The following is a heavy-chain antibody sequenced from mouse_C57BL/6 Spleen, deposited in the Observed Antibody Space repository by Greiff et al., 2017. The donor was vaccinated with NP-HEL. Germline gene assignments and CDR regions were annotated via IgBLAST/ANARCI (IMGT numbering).Heavy chain of an antibody. Sequence: EVQVVESGGGLVQPGGSLKLSCAASGFTFSDYGMAWVRQAPRQGPEWVAFISNLAYSIYYADTVTGRFTISRENAKNTLYLEMSSLRSEDTAMYYCARHILGLRGYFDVWGTGTTVTVSS. J-gene: IGHJ1*03. D-gene: IGHD4-1*01. CDR2: ISNLAYSI. V-gene: IGHV5-15*01. CDR1: GFTFSDYG. CDR3: ARHILGLRGYFDV.